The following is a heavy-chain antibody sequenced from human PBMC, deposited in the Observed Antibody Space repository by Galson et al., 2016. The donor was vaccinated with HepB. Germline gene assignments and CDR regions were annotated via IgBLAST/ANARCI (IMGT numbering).Heavy chain of an antibody. V-gene: IGHV3-33*01. D-gene: IGHD6-6*01. J-gene: IGHJ6*02. CDR1: GFTFSNYG. CDR2: IWYDGSKK. Sequence: SLRLSCAASGFTFSNYGMHWVRQAPGKGLEWVALIWYDGSKKYYAESVKGRLTISRDNSKNTLDLQMNSLRAEDTAVYYWARDGIPSPQDIGGRLPPPYYYGMDVWGQGTAVTVSS. CDR3: ARDGIPSPQDIGGRLPPPYYYGMDV.